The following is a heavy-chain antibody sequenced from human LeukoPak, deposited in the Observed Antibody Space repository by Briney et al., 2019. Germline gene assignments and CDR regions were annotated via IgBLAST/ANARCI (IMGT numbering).Heavy chain of an antibody. J-gene: IGHJ4*02. CDR2: IYYSGSI. CDR1: GGSISSSIYY. D-gene: IGHD2-8*01. V-gene: IGHV4-39*07. CDR3: ARAPHCTTGVCYTSPYFDY. Sequence: SETLSLTCTVSGGSISSSIYYWGRIRQPPGKGLEWIGSIYYSGSIYYNPSLKSRITISVDPSQNQFSMKLSYVTAPATAVYYCARAPHCTTGVCYTSPYFDYWGQGTLVTVSS.